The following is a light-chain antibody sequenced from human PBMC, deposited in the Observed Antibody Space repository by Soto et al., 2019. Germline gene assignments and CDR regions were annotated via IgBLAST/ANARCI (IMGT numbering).Light chain of an antibody. V-gene: IGLV2-8*01. J-gene: IGLJ1*01. CDR3: SSYAGSNRV. CDR2: EVS. Sequence: QSVLTQPPSASGSPGQSVTISCTGTSSDVGGYNYVSWYQQLPGKALKLMIYEVSKRPSGVPDRFSGSKSGNTASLTVSGLQADDEADYYCSSYAGSNRVFGTGTKVTVL. CDR1: SSDVGGYNY.